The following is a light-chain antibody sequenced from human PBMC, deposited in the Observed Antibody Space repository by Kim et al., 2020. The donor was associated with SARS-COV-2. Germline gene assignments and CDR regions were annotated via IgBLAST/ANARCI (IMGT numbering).Light chain of an antibody. V-gene: IGLV2-11*03. Sequence: GQSVTISCTGTSSDVGAYNYVSWYQQHPGKAPKFILYDVTKRPSGVPDRFSGTKSGNTASLTISGLQADDEADYYCCSYAGTTIYVFGTGTKVTVL. CDR3: CSYAGTTIYV. CDR1: SSDVGAYNY. CDR2: DVT. J-gene: IGLJ1*01.